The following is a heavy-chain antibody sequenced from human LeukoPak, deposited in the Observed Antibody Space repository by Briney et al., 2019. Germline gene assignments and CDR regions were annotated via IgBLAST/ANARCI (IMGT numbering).Heavy chain of an antibody. D-gene: IGHD6-13*01. CDR2: IYYSGST. J-gene: IGHJ6*03. Sequence: SETLSLTCTVSGGPISSYYWSWIRQPPGKGLEWIGYIYYSGSTNYNPSLKSRVTISVDTSKNQFSLKLSSVTAADTAVYYCASTSSSWYNYYYYYMDVWGKGTTVTVSS. CDR3: ASTSSSWYNYYYYYMDV. CDR1: GGPISSYY. V-gene: IGHV4-59*01.